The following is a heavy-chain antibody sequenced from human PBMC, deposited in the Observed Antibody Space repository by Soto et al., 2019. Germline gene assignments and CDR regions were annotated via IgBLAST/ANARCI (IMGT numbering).Heavy chain of an antibody. J-gene: IGHJ4*02. V-gene: IGHV4-59*06. CDR3: ARRHSSSGGGFDY. CDR2: IHYDGRT. Sequence: SETLSLTCAIYGGPFTGYYWTWIRQPPGKGLEWIAYIHYDGRTYYNPSLQSRTATSVDTSKNQFSLELNSVTDADTAVYYCARRHSSSGGGFDYWGQGTLVTVSS. D-gene: IGHD2-2*01. CDR1: GGPFTGYY.